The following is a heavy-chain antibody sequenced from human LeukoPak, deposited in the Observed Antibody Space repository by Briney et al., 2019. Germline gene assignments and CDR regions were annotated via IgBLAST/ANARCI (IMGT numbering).Heavy chain of an antibody. CDR2: ITSSGSSI. J-gene: IGHJ4*02. D-gene: IGHD4-17*01. CDR1: GFTFSSYE. V-gene: IGHV3-48*03. CDR3: ARDRLHYGEYEKTFDY. Sequence: PGGSLRLSCVASGFTFSSYEMNWVRQAPGKGLEWVSYITSSGSSIYYADSVKGRLTISRDNAKNSLYLQMNSLRAEDTAVYYCARDRLHYGEYEKTFDYWGQGTLVSVSS.